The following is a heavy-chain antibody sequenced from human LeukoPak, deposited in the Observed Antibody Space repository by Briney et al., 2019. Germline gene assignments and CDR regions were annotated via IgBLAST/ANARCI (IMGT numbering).Heavy chain of an antibody. V-gene: IGHV4-59*01. D-gene: IGHD5-18*01. J-gene: IGHJ5*02. CDR1: GVSISSYY. CDR2: IYYSGST. Sequence: SETLSLTCTASGVSISSYYWRWIRQPTGKGLEWIGYIYYSGSTNYNPSLKSRVTISVDTSKNQFSLKLSSVTAADTAVYYCARYSYADWFDPWGQGTLVTVSS. CDR3: ARYSYADWFDP.